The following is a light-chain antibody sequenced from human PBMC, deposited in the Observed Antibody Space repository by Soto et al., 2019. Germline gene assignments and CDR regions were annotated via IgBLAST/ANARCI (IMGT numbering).Light chain of an antibody. V-gene: IGKV1-9*01. Sequence: DIQLTQSPSFLSASVGDRVTITCRASQGISSYLAWYQQKPGKAPKLLIFAASTLQNGVPSRFSGSGSGTEFTLKLSSLQPEDFATYYCLHLNSYSPDTFGPGTKVDIK. J-gene: IGKJ3*01. CDR3: LHLNSYSPDT. CDR2: AAS. CDR1: QGISSY.